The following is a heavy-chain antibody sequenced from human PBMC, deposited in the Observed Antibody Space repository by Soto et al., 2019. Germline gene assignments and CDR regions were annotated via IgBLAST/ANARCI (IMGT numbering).Heavy chain of an antibody. D-gene: IGHD3-10*01. J-gene: IGHJ4*02. Sequence: QVQLVQSGAEVKKPGASVKVSCKASGYIFTSYYIHWVRQAPGQGLEWMGWINPFDGSRMFAQRFQGRVNMTRDTSTSTVYMEVSSLRSEDTAVYYCSRVDPGETSPFDHWGQGTLVTVSS. V-gene: IGHV1-46*03. CDR1: GYIFTSYY. CDR3: SRVDPGETSPFDH. CDR2: INPFDGSR.